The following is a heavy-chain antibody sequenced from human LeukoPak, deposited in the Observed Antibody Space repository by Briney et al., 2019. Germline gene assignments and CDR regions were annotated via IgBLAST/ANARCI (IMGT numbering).Heavy chain of an antibody. Sequence: GGSLRLSCAASGFTFRIYDIHWVRQAPGNGLEWVALSWYDGGTKYYADSVQGRFTISRDDSKNTVYLQINSLRSEDTAVYYCARGRRVVVGARGHYYYYGLDVWGQGTTVTVSS. CDR2: SWYDGGTK. CDR3: ARGRRVVVGARGHYYYYGLDV. CDR1: GFTFRIYD. V-gene: IGHV3-33*01. J-gene: IGHJ6*02. D-gene: IGHD2-15*01.